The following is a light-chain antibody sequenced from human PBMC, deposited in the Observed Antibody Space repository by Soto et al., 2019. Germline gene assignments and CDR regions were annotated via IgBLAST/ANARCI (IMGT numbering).Light chain of an antibody. CDR2: AVS. Sequence: QSALTQHASVSGSPGQSITISCSGTSSDIGSYDHVAWYQQFPGKSPKLIIYAVSDRPSGVSDRFSGSKSGTSASLTISGLQTEDEADYYGISYPDRQYYPFGTGTRSPS. J-gene: IGLJ1*01. CDR1: SSDIGSYDH. V-gene: IGLV2-14*03. CDR3: ISYPDRQYYP.